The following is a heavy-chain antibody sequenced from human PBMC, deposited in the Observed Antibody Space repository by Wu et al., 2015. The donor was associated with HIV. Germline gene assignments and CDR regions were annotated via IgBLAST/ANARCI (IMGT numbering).Heavy chain of an antibody. CDR1: GYSFTAHY. D-gene: IGHD3-3*01. Sequence: QVQLVQSGAELTKPGASVRVSCQTSGYSFTAHYIHWVRQAPGQGLEWMGWISPYNGDTKSAQKFQGRVTLTTDKSTTTAYLELRSLRHDDTAIYYCARDGEGPIYINHYYLRYGRLGPGDRRSPS. V-gene: IGHV1-2*02. CDR2: ISPYNGDT. CDR3: ARDGEGPIYINHYYLRYGR. J-gene: IGHJ6*02.